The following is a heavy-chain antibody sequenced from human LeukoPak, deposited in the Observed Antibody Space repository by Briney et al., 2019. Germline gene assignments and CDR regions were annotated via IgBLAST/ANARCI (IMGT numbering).Heavy chain of an antibody. J-gene: IGHJ5*02. Sequence: PGGSLRLSCAASGFTVSSNYMSWVRQAPGKGLEWVSVIYSGGSTYYADSVKGRFTISRDSAKNSLYLQMNSLRAEDTAVYYCARGDCSSTSCYSGNNWFDPWGQGTLVTVSS. CDR2: IYSGGST. CDR3: ARGDCSSTSCYSGNNWFDP. CDR1: GFTVSSNY. V-gene: IGHV3-53*01. D-gene: IGHD2-2*02.